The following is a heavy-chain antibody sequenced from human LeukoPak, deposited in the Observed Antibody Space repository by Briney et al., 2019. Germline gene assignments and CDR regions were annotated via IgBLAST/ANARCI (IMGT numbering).Heavy chain of an antibody. Sequence: PSETLSLTCTVSGGSISSYYWSWIRQPPGKGLEWIGYIYYSGSTNYSPSLKSRVTISVDTSKNQFSLKLSSVTAADTAVYYCARGARSRGIVVVVAAGPLNDYWGQGTLVTVSS. CDR1: GGSISSYY. CDR2: IYYSGST. J-gene: IGHJ4*02. V-gene: IGHV4-59*01. CDR3: ARGARSRGIVVVVAAGPLNDY. D-gene: IGHD2-15*01.